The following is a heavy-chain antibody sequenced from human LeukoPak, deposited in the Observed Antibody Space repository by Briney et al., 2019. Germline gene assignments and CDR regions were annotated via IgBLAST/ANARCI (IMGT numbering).Heavy chain of an antibody. CDR2: INSDGSST. V-gene: IGHV3-74*01. D-gene: IGHD3-22*01. Sequence: GGSLRLSCAASGFTFSSYWMHWVRQAPGKGLVWVSRINSDGSSTSYADSVKGRFTISRDNAKNTLYLQMNSLRAEDTAVYYCAREQIGSSGYYFDAFDIWGQGTMVTVSS. J-gene: IGHJ3*02. CDR1: GFTFSSYW. CDR3: AREQIGSSGYYFDAFDI.